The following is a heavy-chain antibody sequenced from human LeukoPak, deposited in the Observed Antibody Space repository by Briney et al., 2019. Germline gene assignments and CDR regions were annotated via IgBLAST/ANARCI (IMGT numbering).Heavy chain of an antibody. CDR3: ARDVFRYYDSSGYSLLFDY. J-gene: IGHJ4*02. CDR2: INSDGSST. Sequence: GGSLRLSCAASGFTFSSYWMHWVRQAPGKGLVWVSRINSDGSSTSYADSVKGRFTISRDNAKNTLYLQMNSLRAEDTAVYYCARDVFRYYDSSGYSLLFDYWGQGTLVTVSS. CDR1: GFTFSSYW. V-gene: IGHV3-74*01. D-gene: IGHD3-22*01.